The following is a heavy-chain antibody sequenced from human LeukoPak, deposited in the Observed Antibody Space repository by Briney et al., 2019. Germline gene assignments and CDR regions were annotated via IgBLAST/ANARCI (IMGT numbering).Heavy chain of an antibody. V-gene: IGHV3-74*01. CDR3: VSFYETY. J-gene: IGHJ4*02. CDR2: INSDGSWT. D-gene: IGHD2-2*01. Sequence: LPGGSLRLSCAASGNYWMHWVRQAPGKGLVWVSHINSDGSWTSYADSVKGRFTIFKDNAKNTVYLQMNNLRAEDTAVYYCVSFYETYWGRGTLVTVSS. CDR1: GNYW.